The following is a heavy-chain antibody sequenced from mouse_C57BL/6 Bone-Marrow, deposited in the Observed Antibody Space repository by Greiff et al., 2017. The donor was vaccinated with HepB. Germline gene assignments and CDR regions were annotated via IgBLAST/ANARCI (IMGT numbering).Heavy chain of an antibody. J-gene: IGHJ1*03. V-gene: IGHV1-80*01. CDR2: IYPGDGDT. Sequence: VKLVESGAELVKPGASVKISCKASGYAFSSYWMNWVKQRPGKGLEWIGQIYPGDGDTNYNGKFKGKATLTADKSSSTAYMQLSSLTSEDSAVYFCASGGSYGYFDVWGTGTTVTVSS. D-gene: IGHD6-1*01. CDR3: ASGGSYGYFDV. CDR1: GYAFSSYW.